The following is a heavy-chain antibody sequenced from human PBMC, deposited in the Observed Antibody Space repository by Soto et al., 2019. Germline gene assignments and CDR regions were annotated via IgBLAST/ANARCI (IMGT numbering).Heavy chain of an antibody. Sequence: SETLSLTCAVSSGSISSSNWWSWVRQPPGKGLEWIGEIYHSGSTNYNPTLKSRDTISVDKSKNKLYLKLNTMTAADTAVYYCARAHSIGGFDYWGQGTLVT. V-gene: IGHV4-4*02. CDR3: ARAHSIGGFDY. CDR2: IYHSGST. J-gene: IGHJ4*02. D-gene: IGHD2-15*01. CDR1: SGSISSSNW.